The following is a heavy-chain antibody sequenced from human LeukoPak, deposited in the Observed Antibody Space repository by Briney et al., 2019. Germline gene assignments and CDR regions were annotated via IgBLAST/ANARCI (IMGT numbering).Heavy chain of an antibody. CDR1: GGTFSSYT. CDR3: ARDPSMTWYFDL. CDR2: IIPILGIA. V-gene: IGHV1-69*04. D-gene: IGHD2-8*01. Sequence: SVKVSCKASGGTFSSYTISWVRQAPGQGLEWMGRIIPILGIANYAQEFQGRVTITADKSTSTAYMELSSLRSEDTAMYYCARDPSMTWYFDLWGRGTLVTVSS. J-gene: IGHJ2*01.